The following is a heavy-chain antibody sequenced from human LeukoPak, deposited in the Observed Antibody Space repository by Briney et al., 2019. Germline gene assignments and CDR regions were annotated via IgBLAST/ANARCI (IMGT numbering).Heavy chain of an antibody. J-gene: IGHJ4*02. CDR3: AKDRGPQWWGSFDY. Sequence: ASVKVSCKAFGYTFTGYYIHWVRQAPGQGLEWMGWINPHSGDTNYAQSFQGRVTMTRDTSISTVYMDLSRLRSDDTAVYYCAKDRGPQWWGSFDYWGQGTLVTVSS. V-gene: IGHV1-2*02. D-gene: IGHD3-16*01. CDR1: GYTFTGYY. CDR2: INPHSGDT.